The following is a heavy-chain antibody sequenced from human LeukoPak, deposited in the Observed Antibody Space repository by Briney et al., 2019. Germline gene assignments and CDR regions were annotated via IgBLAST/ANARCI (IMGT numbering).Heavy chain of an antibody. CDR3: ARGHIVVVIAPSGDFDF. D-gene: IGHD2-21*01. CDR2: ISYDGSNK. CDR1: GFTFSSYA. Sequence: GKSLRLSCAASGFTFSSYALHWVRQAPGKGLEWVSIISYDGSNKFYADSVKGRFTISRDNSENTLYLQMNSLRAEDTAVYYCARGHIVVVIAPSGDFDFWGQGTPVTVSS. J-gene: IGHJ4*02. V-gene: IGHV3-30-3*01.